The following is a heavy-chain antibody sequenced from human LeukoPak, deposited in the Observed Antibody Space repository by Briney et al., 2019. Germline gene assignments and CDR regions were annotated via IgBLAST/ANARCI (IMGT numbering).Heavy chain of an antibody. CDR3: TTALPIY. V-gene: IGHV3-15*01. Sequence: GGTLRLSCAASGFTFSTHGLSWVRQAPGKGLEWVGRIKSKTDGGTTDYAAPVKGRFTISRDDSKNTLYLQMNSLKTEDTAVYYCTTALPIYWGQGTLVTVSS. CDR2: IKSKTDGGTT. J-gene: IGHJ4*02. CDR1: GFTFSTHG.